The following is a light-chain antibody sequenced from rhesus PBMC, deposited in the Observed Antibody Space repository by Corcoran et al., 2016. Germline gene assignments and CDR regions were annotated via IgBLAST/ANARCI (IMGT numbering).Light chain of an antibody. V-gene: IGKV3-40*03. Sequence: EIVMTQSPATLSLSPGETAPLSCRASESVGSYLAWYQQKPGQAPKRPGPGAYFRATGIPDRFSGSGSRTEFTLTISSLEPEDVGVYHCQQYNDLLLTFGRGTKVELK. CDR2: GAY. CDR1: ESVGSY. J-gene: IGKJ4*01. CDR3: QQYNDLLLT.